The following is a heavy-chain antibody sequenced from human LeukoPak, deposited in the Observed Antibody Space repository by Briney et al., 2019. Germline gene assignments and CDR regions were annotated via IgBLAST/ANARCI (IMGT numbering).Heavy chain of an antibody. CDR2: IYHSGST. Sequence: KPSETLSLTCTVSGYSISSGYYWGWIRQPPGKGLEWIGSIYHSGSTYYNPSPKSRVTISVDTSKNQFSLKLSSVTAADTAVYYCARVPMVRGVSFDPWGQGTLVTVSS. CDR1: GYSISSGYY. V-gene: IGHV4-38-2*02. J-gene: IGHJ5*02. D-gene: IGHD3-10*01. CDR3: ARVPMVRGVSFDP.